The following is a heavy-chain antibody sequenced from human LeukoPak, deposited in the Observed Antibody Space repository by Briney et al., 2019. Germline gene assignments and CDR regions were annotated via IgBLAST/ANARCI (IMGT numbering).Heavy chain of an antibody. CDR2: IYYSGST. Sequence: YIYYSGSTNYNPSLKSRVTISVDTSKNQFSLKLTSVTAADTAVYYCARIGPVIGPSGSFDPWGQGALVTVSS. J-gene: IGHJ5*02. D-gene: IGHD3-10*01. V-gene: IGHV4-59*01. CDR3: ARIGPVIGPSGSFDP.